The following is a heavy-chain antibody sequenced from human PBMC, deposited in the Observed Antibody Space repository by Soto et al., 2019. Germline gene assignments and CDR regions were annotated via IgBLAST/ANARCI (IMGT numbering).Heavy chain of an antibody. CDR2: ISAYNGNT. Sequence: GIAWERQAPGQGLEWMGWISAYNGNTNYAQKLQGRVTMTTDTSTSTAYMELRSLRSDDTAVYYCASGDIVVVPAAHVYYYFYCID. J-gene: IGHJ6*01. D-gene: IGHD2-2*01. V-gene: IGHV1-18*01. CDR1: G. CDR3: ASGDIVVVPAAHVYYYFYCID.